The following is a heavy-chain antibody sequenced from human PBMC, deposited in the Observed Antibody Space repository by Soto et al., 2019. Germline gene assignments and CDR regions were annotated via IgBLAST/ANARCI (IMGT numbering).Heavy chain of an antibody. D-gene: IGHD2-15*01. CDR3: ARDRGDIVVVVAATTDAFDI. CDR1: GGTFSSYA. V-gene: IGHV1-69*04. CDR2: IIPILGIA. J-gene: IGHJ3*02. Sequence: ASLKVSCKASGGTFSSYAISWVRQAPGQGLEWMGRIIPILGIANYAQKFQGRVTITADKSTSTAYMELSSLRSEDTAVYYCARDRGDIVVVVAATTDAFDIWGQGTMVTVSS.